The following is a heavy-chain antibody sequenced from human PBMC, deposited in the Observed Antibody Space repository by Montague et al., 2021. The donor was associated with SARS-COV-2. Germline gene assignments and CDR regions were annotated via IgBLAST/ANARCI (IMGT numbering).Heavy chain of an antibody. CDR1: GGSMSTNDYY. CDR2: IFYSGST. J-gene: IGHJ4*02. CDR3: ARHPYFHSSDPFG. Sequence: SETLSLTCSVSGGSMSTNDYYWGWIRQPPGKGLEWIGSIFYSGSTYYNPSLRSRVTMSVDTSKNQFSLKLSSVTAADTAVYFCARHPYFHSSDPFGWGQGTLVTVSS. V-gene: IGHV4-39*01. D-gene: IGHD2-21*01.